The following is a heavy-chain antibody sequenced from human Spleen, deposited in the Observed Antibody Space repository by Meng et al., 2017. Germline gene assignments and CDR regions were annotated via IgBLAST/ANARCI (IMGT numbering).Heavy chain of an antibody. CDR2: LNTDTGNP. Sequence: HVQLVPSVSEVNKPRASVKLPGKLSGYIFTLYGMNGVRQAPGQGLEWMGWLNTDTGNPTYAQGFTGRFVFSLDTSVSTAYLQISSLKAEDTAVYYCARVDTVEFDYWGQGTLVTVSS. V-gene: IGHV7-4-1*02. D-gene: IGHD1-1*01. CDR1: GYIFTLYG. J-gene: IGHJ4*02. CDR3: ARVDTVEFDY.